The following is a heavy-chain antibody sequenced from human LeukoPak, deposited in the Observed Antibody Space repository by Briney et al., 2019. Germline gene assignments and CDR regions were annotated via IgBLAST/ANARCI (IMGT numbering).Heavy chain of an antibody. V-gene: IGHV3-21*01. CDR2: ISSSSSYI. CDR3: ARAINSYGYVGAFDI. CDR1: GFTFSSYS. J-gene: IGHJ3*02. Sequence: GGSLRLSCAASGFTFSSYSMNWVRHAPGKGLEWVSSISSSSSYIYYADSVKGRFTISRDNAKNSLYLQMNSLRAEDTAVYYCARAINSYGYVGAFDIWGQGTMVTVSS. D-gene: IGHD5-18*01.